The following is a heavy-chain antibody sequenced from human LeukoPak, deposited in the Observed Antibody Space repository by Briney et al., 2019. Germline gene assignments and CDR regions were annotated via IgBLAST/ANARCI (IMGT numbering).Heavy chain of an antibody. CDR2: IGTGGHT. D-gene: IGHD5-24*01. V-gene: IGHV3-13*01. Sequence: GGSLRLSCSASGFTFSNYDMHWVRQEKGKGLEWVSSIGTGGHTYYAPSVKGRFTISRENAKNSLYLQMNSLRAGDTAIYYCTRGGLEAPCDVWGQGTMVAVSS. CDR1: GFTFSNYD. CDR3: TRGGLEAPCDV. J-gene: IGHJ3*01.